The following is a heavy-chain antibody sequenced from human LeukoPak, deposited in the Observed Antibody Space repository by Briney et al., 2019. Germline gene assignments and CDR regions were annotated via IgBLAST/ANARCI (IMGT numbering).Heavy chain of an antibody. CDR2: IYYSGST. CDR3: ARKGMTTGFDY. D-gene: IGHD4-17*01. Sequence: SETLSLTCTVSGGSISSYYWSWIRQPPGKGLEWIGYIYYSGSTYYNPSLKSRVTISVDTSKNQFSLKLSSVTAADTAVYYCARKGMTTGFDYWGQGTLVTVSS. CDR1: GGSISSYY. J-gene: IGHJ4*02. V-gene: IGHV4-59*12.